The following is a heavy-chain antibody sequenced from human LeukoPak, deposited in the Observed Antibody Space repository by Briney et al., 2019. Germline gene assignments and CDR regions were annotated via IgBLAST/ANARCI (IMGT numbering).Heavy chain of an antibody. J-gene: IGHJ3*02. CDR3: ARVPVISFGGDAFDI. V-gene: IGHV4-59*01. CDR1: GGSISSYY. D-gene: IGHD3-16*01. Sequence: SETLSLTCTVSGGSISSYYWSWIRQPPGKGLEWIGYISYSGSTNYNPSLKSRVTISVDTSKNQFSLKLSSVTAADTAVYYCARVPVISFGGDAFDIWAQGTMVTVSS. CDR2: ISYSGST.